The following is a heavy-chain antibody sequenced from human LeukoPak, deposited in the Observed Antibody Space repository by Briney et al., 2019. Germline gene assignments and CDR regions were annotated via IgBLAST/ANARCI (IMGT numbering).Heavy chain of an antibody. J-gene: IGHJ4*02. CDR1: GFTFSGYG. Sequence: GTSLRLSCAASGFTFSGYGMHWVRQAPGQGLEWVAIIWYDGSNKFYADSVKGRSTISRDNSRNTLYLQMSSLRAEDTAVYYCARGSATVTTEPDYWGQGTLVTVSS. D-gene: IGHD4-17*01. V-gene: IGHV3-33*01. CDR3: ARGSATVTTEPDY. CDR2: IWYDGSNK.